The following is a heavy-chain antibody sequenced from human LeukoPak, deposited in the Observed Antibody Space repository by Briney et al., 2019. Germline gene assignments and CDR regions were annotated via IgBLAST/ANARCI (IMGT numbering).Heavy chain of an antibody. CDR2: IIPIFGTA. J-gene: IGHJ3*02. CDR3: ARDTGYCSGGSCYLPPADAFVI. V-gene: IGHV1-69*13. D-gene: IGHD2-15*01. Sequence: SVKVSCKASGGTFSSYAISWVRQAPGQGLEWMGGIIPIFGTANYAQKFQGRVTITADESTSTAYMELSSLRSEDTAVYYCARDTGYCSGGSCYLPPADAFVIWGQGTMVTVSS. CDR1: GGTFSSYA.